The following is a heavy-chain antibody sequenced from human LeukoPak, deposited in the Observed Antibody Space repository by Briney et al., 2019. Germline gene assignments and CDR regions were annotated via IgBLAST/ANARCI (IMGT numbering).Heavy chain of an antibody. D-gene: IGHD2-21*02. CDR1: GYKFTIYG. J-gene: IGHJ4*02. CDR2: VSTYNGDT. CDR3: AREGNGDLSY. Sequence: ASVKVCCKASGYKFTIYGISWVRQAPGQGLEWMGWVSTYNGDTNYAQKFQGRVTMTTDISTSTASMELRTLRSDDTAVYYCAREGNGDLSYWGQGTLVTVSS. V-gene: IGHV1-18*01.